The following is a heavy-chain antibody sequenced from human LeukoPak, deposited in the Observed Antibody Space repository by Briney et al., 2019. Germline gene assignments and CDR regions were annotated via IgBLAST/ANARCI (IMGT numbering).Heavy chain of an antibody. D-gene: IGHD2-15*01. J-gene: IGHJ4*02. V-gene: IGHV1-18*01. CDR2: ISAYNGNT. CDR3: ARDCSGGSCYLYFDY. CDR1: GYTFTSYG. Sequence: ASVKVSCKASGYTFTSYGISWVRQAPGQGLEWMGWISAYNGNTNYAQKLQGRVTMTTDTSTSTAYMELRSLGSDDTAVYYCARDCSGGSCYLYFDYWGQGTLVTVSS.